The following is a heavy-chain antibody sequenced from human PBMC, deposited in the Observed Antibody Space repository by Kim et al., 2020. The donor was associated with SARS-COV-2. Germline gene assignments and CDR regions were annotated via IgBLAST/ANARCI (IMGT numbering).Heavy chain of an antibody. CDR1: GGSISSSSYY. CDR2: IYYSGST. V-gene: IGHV4-39*07. Sequence: SETLSLTCTVSGGSISSSSYYWGWIRQPPGKGLEWIGSIYYSGSTYYNPSLKSRVTISVDTSKNQFSLKLSSVTAADTAVYYCAREGTMVSRIAAAGKDYYYGMDVWGQGTTVTVS. J-gene: IGHJ6*02. D-gene: IGHD6-13*01. CDR3: AREGTMVSRIAAAGKDYYYGMDV.